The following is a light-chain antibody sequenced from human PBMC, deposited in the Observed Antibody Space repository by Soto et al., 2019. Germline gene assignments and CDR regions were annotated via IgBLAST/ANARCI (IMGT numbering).Light chain of an antibody. CDR2: YTS. J-gene: IGKJ1*01. Sequence: EVVLTQSPASLSYYSVATATLSRSASQYVGTRLAWYQHKPGQAPRLLIYYTSNRATGIPARFSGSGSGTDFTLTINSLAPEDFAIYYCHKRQSWPRTFGKG. CDR1: QYVGTR. V-gene: IGKV3-11*01. CDR3: HKRQSWPRT.